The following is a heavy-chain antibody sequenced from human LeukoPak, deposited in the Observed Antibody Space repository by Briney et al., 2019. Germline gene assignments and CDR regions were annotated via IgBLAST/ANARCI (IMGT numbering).Heavy chain of an antibody. V-gene: IGHV3-21*01. J-gene: IGHJ4*02. CDR1: GFTFSSYS. CDR3: VRDFRSGDF. CDR2: ISSSSSYI. Sequence: NPGGSLRLSCAASGFTFSSYSMNWVRQAPGKGLEWVSSISSSSSYIYYADSVKGRFTISRDDARNMVFLEMHSLRVDDTAVYYCVRDFRSGDFWGQGILVTVSS.